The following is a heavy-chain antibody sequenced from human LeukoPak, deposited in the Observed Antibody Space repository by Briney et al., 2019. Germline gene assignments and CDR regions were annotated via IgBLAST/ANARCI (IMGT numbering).Heavy chain of an antibody. Sequence: PGASVKVSXKASGYTFTGYYVHWVRQAPGQGLEWMGWLNPNTGGTSYAQRFQGRVTITGDSSINTAYMELSSLRSDDTAIYYCARHLHFDFWGQGTLVAVSS. CDR2: LNPNTGGT. CDR1: GYTFTGYY. J-gene: IGHJ4*02. D-gene: IGHD3-3*02. V-gene: IGHV1-2*02. CDR3: ARHLHFDF.